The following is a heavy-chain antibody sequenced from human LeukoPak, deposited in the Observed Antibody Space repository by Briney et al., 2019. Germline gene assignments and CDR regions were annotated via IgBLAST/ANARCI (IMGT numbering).Heavy chain of an antibody. CDR3: AGRGSGYYYCMNV. D-gene: IGHD3-10*01. Sequence: PGGSLRLSCAPSGFTVSSTYMSWVRQAPGKGLEWVSIISGGGDTFYAGSVKGRFTISRDTSKNTLYLQMNSLRAEDTAVYYCAGRGSGYYYCMNVWGQGTTVTVSS. CDR1: GFTVSSTY. CDR2: ISGGGDT. J-gene: IGHJ6*02. V-gene: IGHV3-66*01.